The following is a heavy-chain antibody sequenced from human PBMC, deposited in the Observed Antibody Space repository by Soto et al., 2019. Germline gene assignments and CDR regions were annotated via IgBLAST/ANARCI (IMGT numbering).Heavy chain of an antibody. D-gene: IGHD6-13*01. J-gene: IGHJ4*02. CDR1: GYTFTSYA. V-gene: IGHV1-3*01. Sequence: ASVKVSCKASGYTFTSYAMHWVRQAPGQRLEWMGWINAGNGNTKYSQKFQGRVTITRDTSASTAYMELSSLRSVDTAVYYCARGIAPYYFDYWGQGTLVTVSS. CDR3: ARGIAPYYFDY. CDR2: INAGNGNT.